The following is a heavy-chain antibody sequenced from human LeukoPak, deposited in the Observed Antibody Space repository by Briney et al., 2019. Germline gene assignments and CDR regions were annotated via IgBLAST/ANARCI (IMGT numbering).Heavy chain of an antibody. CDR2: ISSSGSTI. J-gene: IGHJ4*02. CDR3: ASSAPQGRYYDTLDY. V-gene: IGHV3-11*01. Sequence: GGSLRLSCAASGFTFSDYYMSWIRQAPGKGLEWVSYISSSGSTIYYADSVKGRFTISRDNAKNSLYLQMNSLRAEDTAVYYYASSAPQGRYYDTLDYWGQGTLVTVSS. D-gene: IGHD3-22*01. CDR1: GFTFSDYY.